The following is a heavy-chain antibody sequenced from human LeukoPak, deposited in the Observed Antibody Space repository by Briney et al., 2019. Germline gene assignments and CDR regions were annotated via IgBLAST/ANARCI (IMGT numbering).Heavy chain of an antibody. Sequence: GGSLRLSRAASGFTFSNAWMSWVRQAPGKGLEWVGRIKSKTDGGTTDYAAPVKGRFTISRDDSKNTLYLQMNSLKTEDTAVYYCTTTYYYDSSGYYYGDYWGQGTLVTVSS. J-gene: IGHJ4*02. CDR3: TTTYYYDSSGYYYGDY. CDR2: IKSKTDGGTT. V-gene: IGHV3-15*01. D-gene: IGHD3-22*01. CDR1: GFTFSNAW.